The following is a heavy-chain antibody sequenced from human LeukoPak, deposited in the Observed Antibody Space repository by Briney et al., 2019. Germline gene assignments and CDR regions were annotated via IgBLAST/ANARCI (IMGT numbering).Heavy chain of an antibody. Sequence: ASVKVSCKASGYTFSSYGIAWVRQAPGQGLEWMGSISGYDGNTNYAQKLQGRVSMTTDTSTTTAYMELRSLTSDDTALYYCARSSLGTITAGPFDYWGQGTPVTVSS. V-gene: IGHV1-18*01. CDR1: GYTFSSYG. D-gene: IGHD5-12*01. CDR2: ISGYDGNT. CDR3: ARSSLGTITAGPFDY. J-gene: IGHJ4*02.